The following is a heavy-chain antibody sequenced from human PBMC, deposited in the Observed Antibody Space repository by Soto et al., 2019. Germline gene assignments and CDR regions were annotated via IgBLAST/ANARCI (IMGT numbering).Heavy chain of an antibody. CDR3: ATVAVAGTDDY. CDR1: GGSISSSY. CDR2: IYHGGST. V-gene: IGHV4-59*01. Sequence: SETLSLTCTVSGGSISSSYWSWFRQPPGKGLELIGYIYHGGSTNYNPALKSRVTRSVDTSKNQFSLKLSSVTAADTAVYYCATVAVAGTDDYWGQGTLVTVSS. D-gene: IGHD6-19*01. J-gene: IGHJ4*02.